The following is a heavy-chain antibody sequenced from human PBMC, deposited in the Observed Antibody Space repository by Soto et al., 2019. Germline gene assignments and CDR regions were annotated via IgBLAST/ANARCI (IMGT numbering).Heavy chain of an antibody. CDR2: IYYSGST. D-gene: IGHD5-18*01. CDR3: ASLRGYSYGSDYYGMDV. Sequence: PSETLSLTCTVSGGSISSGDCYWSWIRQPPGKGLEWIGYIYYSGSTYYNPSLKSRVTISVDTSKNQFSLKLSSVTAADTAVYYCASLRGYSYGSDYYGMDVWGQGTTVTVSS. V-gene: IGHV4-30-4*01. J-gene: IGHJ6*02. CDR1: GGSISSGDCY.